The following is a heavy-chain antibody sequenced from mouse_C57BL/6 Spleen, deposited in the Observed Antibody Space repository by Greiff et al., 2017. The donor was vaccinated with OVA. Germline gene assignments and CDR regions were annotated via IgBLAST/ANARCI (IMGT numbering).Heavy chain of an antibody. J-gene: IGHJ4*01. V-gene: IGHV5-17*01. D-gene: IGHD2-3*01. Sequence: EVQLVESGGGLVKPGGSLKLSCAASGFTFSDYGMHWVRQAPEKGLEWVAYISSGSSTIYYADTVKGRFTISRDNAKNTLFLQMTSLRSEDTAMYYGARRNGYYMDYAMDYWGQGTSVTVSS. CDR1: GFTFSDYG. CDR3: ARRNGYYMDYAMDY. CDR2: ISSGSSTI.